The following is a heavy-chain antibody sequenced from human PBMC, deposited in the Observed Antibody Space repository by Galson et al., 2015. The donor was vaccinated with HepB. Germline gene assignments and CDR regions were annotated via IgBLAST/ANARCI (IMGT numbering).Heavy chain of an antibody. J-gene: IGHJ5*02. V-gene: IGHV3-33*06. D-gene: IGHD4-17*01. CDR3: AKFKMYGDTENWFDP. Sequence: SLRLSCATSGFRFTTYGMHWVRRAPGKGLEWVSAIQSDGSKKYYADSVEGRFTISRDDSKNTLYLQMNSLRPEDTAMYYCAKFKMYGDTENWFDPWGQGTLVIVSS. CDR2: IQSDGSKK. CDR1: GFRFTTYG.